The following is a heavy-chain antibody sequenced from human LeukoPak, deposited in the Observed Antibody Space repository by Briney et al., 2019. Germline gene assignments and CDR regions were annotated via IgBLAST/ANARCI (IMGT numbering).Heavy chain of an antibody. CDR2: IWYDGSNK. V-gene: IGHV3-33*06. J-gene: IGHJ4*02. D-gene: IGHD4-17*01. Sequence: PGRSLRLSCAASGFTFSSYGMHWVRQAPGKGREWVAVIWYDGSNKYYADSVKGRFTISRDNSKNTLYLQMNSLRAEDTAVYYCAKDYDYGDYEVYYFDYWGQGTLVTVSS. CDR1: GFTFSSYG. CDR3: AKDYDYGDYEVYYFDY.